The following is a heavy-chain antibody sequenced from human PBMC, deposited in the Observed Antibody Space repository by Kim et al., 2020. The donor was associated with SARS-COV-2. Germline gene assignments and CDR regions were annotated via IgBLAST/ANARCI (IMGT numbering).Heavy chain of an antibody. J-gene: IGHJ5*01. CDR1: GFTFSSYA. V-gene: IGHV3-30*04. CDR3: AIDLAPSLRGMNS. D-gene: IGHD3-3*02. Sequence: GGSLRLSCAASGFTFSSYALHWVRQAPDEGLEWVAVISADGRSKYYVDSVKGRFTISRDNSKNTLYLQMSSLRPEDTAVYYCAIDLAPSLRGMNSRGQGT. CDR2: ISADGRSK.